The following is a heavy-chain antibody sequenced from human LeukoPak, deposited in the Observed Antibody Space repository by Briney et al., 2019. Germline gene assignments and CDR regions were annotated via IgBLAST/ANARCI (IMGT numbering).Heavy chain of an antibody. CDR1: GGSFNDYY. CDR2: INLRGST. CDR3: ARHDYVWGSYRYYETYGAFDI. Sequence: SETLSLTCAVYGGSFNDYYWNWIRQPPGKGLEWIGEINLRGSTTYNPSLKSRVTISLDESKNQFSLKLSSVTAADTAVYYCARHDYVWGSYRYYETYGAFDIWGQGTMVTVSS. D-gene: IGHD3-16*02. J-gene: IGHJ3*02. V-gene: IGHV4-34*01.